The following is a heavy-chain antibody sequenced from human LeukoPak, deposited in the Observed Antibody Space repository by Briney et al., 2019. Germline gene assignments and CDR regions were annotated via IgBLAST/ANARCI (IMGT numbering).Heavy chain of an antibody. CDR3: ARDNLYRFGSHRCSSTSCSRFTGGY. V-gene: IGHV1-69*13. Sequence: SVKVSCKASGGTFSSYAISWVRQAPGQGLEWMGGIIPIFGTANYAQKFQGRVTITADESTSTAYMELSSLRSEDTAVYYCARDNLYRFGSHRCSSTSCSRFTGGYWGQGTLVTVSS. CDR2: IIPIFGTA. CDR1: GGTFSSYA. J-gene: IGHJ4*02. D-gene: IGHD2-2*01.